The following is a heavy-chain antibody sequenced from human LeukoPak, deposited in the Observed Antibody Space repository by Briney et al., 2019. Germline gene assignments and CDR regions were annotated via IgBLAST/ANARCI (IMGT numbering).Heavy chain of an antibody. CDR3: ARHILSTPYYFDY. CDR2: IYYSGST. D-gene: IGHD2/OR15-2a*01. V-gene: IGHV4-59*01. CDR1: GGSISSYY. Sequence: SETLSLTCTVSGGSISSYYWSWIRQPPGKGLEWIGYIYYSGSTNYNPSLKSRVTISVDTSKNQFSLKLSSVTAADTAVYYCARHILSTPYYFDYWGQGTLVTVSS. J-gene: IGHJ4*02.